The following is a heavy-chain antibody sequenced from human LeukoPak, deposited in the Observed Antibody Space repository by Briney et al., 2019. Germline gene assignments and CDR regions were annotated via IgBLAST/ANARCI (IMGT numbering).Heavy chain of an antibody. Sequence: PSETLSLTCTVSGDSISSNNYYWGWIRQPPGKGLEWIGNIYTSGSTYYSPSLKSRVIISLDTSENQFSLTLSSVTAADTAVYYCAKGNPFYDYWGQGTLVTVSS. CDR3: AKGNPFYDY. J-gene: IGHJ4*02. V-gene: IGHV4-39*07. CDR2: IYTSGST. CDR1: GDSISSNNYY. D-gene: IGHD5/OR15-5a*01.